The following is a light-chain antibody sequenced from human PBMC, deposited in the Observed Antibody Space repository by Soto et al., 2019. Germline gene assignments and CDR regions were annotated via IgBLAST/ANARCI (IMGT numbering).Light chain of an antibody. J-gene: IGLJ1*01. CDR1: NSDLGTYNS. CDR3: SSYTSRSTLV. CDR2: EVT. Sequence: QSVLTQPASVSGSPGQSITISCIGTNSDLGTYNSVSWYQQHPDKAPQLMIYEVTNRPSGVSNRFSGSKSGNTASLTISGLQAEYEADYYCSSYTSRSTLVFGTGTMVT. V-gene: IGLV2-14*01.